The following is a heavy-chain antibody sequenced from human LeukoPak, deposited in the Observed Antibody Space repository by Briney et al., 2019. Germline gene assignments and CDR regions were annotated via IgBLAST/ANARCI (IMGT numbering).Heavy chain of an antibody. CDR3: ARKEYSSSTVDY. J-gene: IGHJ4*02. V-gene: IGHV3-7*03. D-gene: IGHD6-6*01. CDR1: GFTFSGYW. Sequence: GGSLRLSCAASGFTFSGYWMSWVRQAPGTGLEWVANIKQDGSEKYYVDSVKGRFTISRDNAKNSLYLQMNSLRAEDTALYYCARKEYSSSTVDYWGQGTLVTVSS. CDR2: IKQDGSEK.